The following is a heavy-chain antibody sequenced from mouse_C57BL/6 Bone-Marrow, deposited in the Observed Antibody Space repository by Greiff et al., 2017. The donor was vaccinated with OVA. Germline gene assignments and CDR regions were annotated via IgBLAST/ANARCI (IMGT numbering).Heavy chain of an antibody. Sequence: EVQLVESGGGLVKPGGSLKLSCAASGFTFSSYAMSWVRQTPEKRLEWVATICDGGSYTYYPDNVKGRFPIYRDHAKNNLYQQMSHLKSEDTAVYYVARPSFYYGNYGAYWGQGTLVTVSA. CDR3: ARPSFYYGNYGAY. J-gene: IGHJ3*01. V-gene: IGHV5-4*01. CDR1: GFTFSSYA. D-gene: IGHD2-1*01. CDR2: ICDGGSYT.